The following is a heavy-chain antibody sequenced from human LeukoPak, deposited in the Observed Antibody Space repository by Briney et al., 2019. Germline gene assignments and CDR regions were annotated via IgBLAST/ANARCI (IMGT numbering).Heavy chain of an antibody. J-gene: IGHJ6*03. CDR3: ARLNLELRYYYYYMDV. D-gene: IGHD1-7*01. Sequence: PSETLSLTCTVSGGSISSSSYYWGWIRQPPGKGLEWIGSIYYSGSTYYNPSLKSRVTISVDTSKNQFSLKLSSVTSADTAVYYCARLNLELRYYYYYMDVWGKGTTVTVSS. CDR1: GGSISSSSYY. V-gene: IGHV4-39*01. CDR2: IYYSGST.